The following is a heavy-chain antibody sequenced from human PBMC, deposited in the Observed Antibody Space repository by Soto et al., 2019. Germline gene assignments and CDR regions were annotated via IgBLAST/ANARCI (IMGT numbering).Heavy chain of an antibody. J-gene: IGHJ6*02. V-gene: IGHV3-23*01. CDR1: GFTFSSYA. CDR3: AKGGHIVVVTEYPASNYGMDV. CDR2: ISGSGGST. D-gene: IGHD2-21*02. Sequence: GGSLRLSCAASGFTFSSYAMSWVRQAPGKGLEWVSAISGSGGSTYYADSVKGRFTISRDNSKNTLYLQMNSLRAEDTAVYYCAKGGHIVVVTEYPASNYGMDVWGQGTTVTVSS.